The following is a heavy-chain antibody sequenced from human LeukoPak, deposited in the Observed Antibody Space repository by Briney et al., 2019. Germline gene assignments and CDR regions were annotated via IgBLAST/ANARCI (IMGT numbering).Heavy chain of an antibody. Sequence: SETLSLTCAVYGGSFSGYYWSWIRQPPGKGLEWIGEINHSGSTNYNPSLKSRVTISVDTSKNQFSLKLSSVTAADTAVYYCARAGSSWSIFDYWGQGTLVTVS. CDR3: ARAGSSWSIFDY. J-gene: IGHJ4*02. CDR2: INHSGST. CDR1: GGSFSGYY. V-gene: IGHV4-34*01. D-gene: IGHD6-13*01.